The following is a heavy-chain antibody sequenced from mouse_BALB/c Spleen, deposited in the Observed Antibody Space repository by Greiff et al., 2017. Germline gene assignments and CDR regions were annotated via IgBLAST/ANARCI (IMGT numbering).Heavy chain of an antibody. CDR3: ARHDYYGYAMDY. J-gene: IGHJ4*01. Sequence: DVKLVESGGGLVQPGGSLKLSCAASGFTFSSYTMSWVRQTPEKRLEWVAYISNGGGSTYYPDTVKGRFTISRDNAKNTLYLQMSSLKSEDTAMYYCARHDYYGYAMDYWGQGTSVTVSS. CDR2: ISNGGGST. CDR1: GFTFSSYT. D-gene: IGHD1-1*01. V-gene: IGHV5-12-2*01.